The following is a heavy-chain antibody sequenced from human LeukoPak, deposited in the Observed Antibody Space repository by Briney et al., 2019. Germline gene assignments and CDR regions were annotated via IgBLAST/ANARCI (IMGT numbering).Heavy chain of an antibody. J-gene: IGHJ3*02. CDR3: ARSPRRFTMIYAFDI. CDR1: GGSFSGYS. CDR2: IYHSGST. D-gene: IGHD3-22*01. Sequence: SETLSLTCAVYGGSFSGYSWSWIRQPPGKGLEWIGYIYHSGSTYYNPSLKSRVTISVDRSKNQFSLKLSSVTAADTAVYYCARSPRRFTMIYAFDIWGQGTMVTVSS. V-gene: IGHV4-30-2*01.